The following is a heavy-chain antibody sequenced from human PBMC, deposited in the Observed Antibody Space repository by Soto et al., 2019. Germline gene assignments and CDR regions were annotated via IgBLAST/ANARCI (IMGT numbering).Heavy chain of an antibody. CDR1: GFTFSSYA. CDR3: ARDQYYGSGRGYFDY. Sequence: ESGGGLVQPGGSLRLSCAASGFTFSSYAMGWVRQAPGKGLEWVSVISGSGGTTFYADSVKGQFTISRDNSKNTLFLQMNSLRADDTAVYYCARDQYYGSGRGYFDYWGQGTLVTVSS. CDR2: ISGSGGTT. J-gene: IGHJ4*02. D-gene: IGHD3-10*01. V-gene: IGHV3-23*01.